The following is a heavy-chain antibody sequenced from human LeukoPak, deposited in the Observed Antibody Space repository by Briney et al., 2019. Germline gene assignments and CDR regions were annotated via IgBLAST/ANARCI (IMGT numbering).Heavy chain of an antibody. CDR2: FDPEDGET. CDR3: ATVGWGTTGTTGYFDY. D-gene: IGHD1-1*01. J-gene: IGHJ4*02. CDR1: GYTLTELS. V-gene: IGHV1-24*01. Sequence: GASVKVSCKVSGYTLTELSMHWVRQAPGKGLEWMGGFDPEDGETIYAQKFQGRVTMTEDTSTDTAYMELSSLRSEDTAVYYCATVGWGTTGTTGYFDYWGQGTLVTVSS.